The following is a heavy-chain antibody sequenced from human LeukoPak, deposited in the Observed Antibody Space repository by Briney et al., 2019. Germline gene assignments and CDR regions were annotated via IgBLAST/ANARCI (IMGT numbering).Heavy chain of an antibody. J-gene: IGHJ5*02. V-gene: IGHV4-30-4*01. CDR2: IYYSGST. CDR3: ARDDDILTGYP. CDR1: GVSISSGDYY. Sequence: SPSETLSLTCTVSGVSISSGDYYWSWIRQPPGKGLEWIGYIYYSGSTYYNPSLKSRVTISVDTSKNQFSLKLSSVTAADTAVYYCARDDDILTGYPWGQGTLVTVSS. D-gene: IGHD3-9*01.